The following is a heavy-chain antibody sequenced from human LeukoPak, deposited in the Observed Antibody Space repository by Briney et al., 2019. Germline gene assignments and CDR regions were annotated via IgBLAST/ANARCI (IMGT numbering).Heavy chain of an antibody. CDR1: GFTFRSYA. V-gene: IGHV3-30-3*01. D-gene: IGHD6-13*01. J-gene: IGHJ4*02. CDR3: TTDRGVAAAGTGGY. Sequence: PGRSLRLSCAASGFTFRSYAMHWVRQAPGKGLEWVAVISYDGSSKYYEDSVKGRFTISRDNSKNTLYLQMNSLRTEDTAVYYCTTDRGVAAAGTGGYWGQGTLVTVSS. CDR2: ISYDGSSK.